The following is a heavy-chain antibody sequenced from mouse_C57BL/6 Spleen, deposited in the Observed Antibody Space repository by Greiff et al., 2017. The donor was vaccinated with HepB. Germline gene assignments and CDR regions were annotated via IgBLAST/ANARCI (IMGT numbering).Heavy chain of an antibody. Sequence: VKLQQPGAELVKPGASVKLSCKASGYTFTSYWMHWVKQRPGQGLEWIGMIHPNSGSTNYNEKFKSKATLTVDKSSSTAYMQLSSLTSEDSAVYYCARAYGYDDGYYFDYWGQGTTLTVSS. CDR1: GYTFTSYW. CDR2: IHPNSGST. CDR3: ARAYGYDDGYYFDY. D-gene: IGHD2-2*01. J-gene: IGHJ2*01. V-gene: IGHV1-64*01.